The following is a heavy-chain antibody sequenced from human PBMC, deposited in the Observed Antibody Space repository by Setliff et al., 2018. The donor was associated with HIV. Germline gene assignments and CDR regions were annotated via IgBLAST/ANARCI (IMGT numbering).Heavy chain of an antibody. CDR1: GFTFDDYD. Sequence: GGSLRLSCAASGFTFDDYDMSWVRQGQGKGLEWVSGINWNGGSTDYADSVKGRFIISRDNAKNSLYLQMNSLRGEDTALYYRARVMVRGVEYYVDVWGKGTTVTVSS. CDR2: INWNGGST. V-gene: IGHV3-20*04. D-gene: IGHD3-10*01. J-gene: IGHJ6*04. CDR3: ARVMVRGVEYYVDV.